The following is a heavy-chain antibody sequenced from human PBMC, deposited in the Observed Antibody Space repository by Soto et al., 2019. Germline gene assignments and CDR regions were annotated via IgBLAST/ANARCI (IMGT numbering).Heavy chain of an antibody. V-gene: IGHV1-18*04. CDR1: GYPFTAYG. D-gene: IGHD3-22*01. Sequence: SDKVSCKASGYPFTAYGFTLVRQAPGQGLECVGWISAYNGNTHYSQKFQGRVTMTTDTSTSTAYMELRSLTYGDTAVYYCASEHMYYNDGSGYYPLGYWGQGTLVTVSA. CDR3: ASEHMYYNDGSGYYPLGY. CDR2: ISAYNGNT. J-gene: IGHJ4*02.